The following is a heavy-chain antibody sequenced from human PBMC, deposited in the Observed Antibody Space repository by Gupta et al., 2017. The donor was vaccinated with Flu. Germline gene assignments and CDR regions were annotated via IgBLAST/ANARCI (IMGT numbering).Heavy chain of an antibody. V-gene: IGHV3-33*01. Sequence: QVQLVESGGVVVQPGGPLRFSCAASGFTFPSSGMHWVRQAPGKGLEWVAVLWFDGGNKYYADSVRGRFTISRDTSRNTLYLQMNSLRAEDTAVYYCARDLQAENLAQHSAEFFQNWGQGTLVSVSS. CDR1: GFTFPSSG. CDR2: LWFDGGNK. CDR3: ARDLQAENLAQHSAEFFQN. D-gene: IGHD3-16*01. J-gene: IGHJ1*01.